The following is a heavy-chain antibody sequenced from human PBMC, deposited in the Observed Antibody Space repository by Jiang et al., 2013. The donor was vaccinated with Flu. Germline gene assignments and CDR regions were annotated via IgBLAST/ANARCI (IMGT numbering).Heavy chain of an antibody. CDR2: LDNSGST. CDR3: ARSHCSGATCYTKLPTY. Sequence: GPGLVKPSETLSLTCTVSGGSISGYYWNWIRQPPGKGLEWIAYLDNSGSTNYNPSLKSRVTVSVDTSKKQFSLNLNSVTAADTAVYYCARSHCSGATCYTKLPTYWGQGTLV. CDR1: GGSISGYY. V-gene: IGHV4-59*01. D-gene: IGHD2-15*01. J-gene: IGHJ4*02.